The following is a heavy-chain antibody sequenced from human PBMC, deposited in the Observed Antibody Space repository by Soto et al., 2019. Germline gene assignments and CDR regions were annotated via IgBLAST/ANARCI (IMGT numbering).Heavy chain of an antibody. Sequence: SETLSLTCSVSGASISTSSDFWGWIRQAPGKGLEWIGNVYQSGTTRLNPSLKSRVPVFVDRSKNQFSLELNSATAADMAVYYCARQPESTSYFDYWGQGILVTAPQ. CDR1: GASISTSSDF. J-gene: IGHJ4*02. CDR2: VYQSGTT. D-gene: IGHD2-2*01. CDR3: ARQPESTSYFDY. V-gene: IGHV4-39*01.